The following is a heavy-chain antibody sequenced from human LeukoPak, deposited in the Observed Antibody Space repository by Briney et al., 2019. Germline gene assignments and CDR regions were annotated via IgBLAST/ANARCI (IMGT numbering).Heavy chain of an antibody. J-gene: IGHJ4*02. V-gene: IGHV1-2*02. Sequence: ASVKVSCKASGYTFTGYYIHWVRQAPGQGLEWIGWISPSSGGTHYAQRFQGRVTLTGDTSISTAYMELRTLTSDDTAVYYCARLASYYFDCWGQGTLVTVSS. CDR1: GYTFTGYY. CDR3: ARLASYYFDC. CDR2: ISPSSGGT. D-gene: IGHD6-6*01.